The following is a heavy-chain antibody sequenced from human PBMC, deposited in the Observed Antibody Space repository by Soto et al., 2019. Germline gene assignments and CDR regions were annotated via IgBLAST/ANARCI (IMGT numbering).Heavy chain of an antibody. J-gene: IGHJ4*02. Sequence: EVQLLESGGGLVQPGGSLRLSCAASGFTISNYAMGWVRQAPGKGLEWVSSLSGSGDNTYYADSVKGWVTISRDNSRDNSKNTLYLQMNSLRAEDTAVYYCTRSRGWYTFDYWGQGTLVTVSS. CDR3: TRSRGWYTFDY. CDR1: GFTISNYA. CDR2: LSGSGDNT. V-gene: IGHV3-23*01. D-gene: IGHD6-19*01.